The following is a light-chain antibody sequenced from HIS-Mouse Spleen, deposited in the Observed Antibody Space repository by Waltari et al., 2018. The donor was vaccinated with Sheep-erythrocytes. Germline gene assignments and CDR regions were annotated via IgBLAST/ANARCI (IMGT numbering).Light chain of an antibody. Sequence: QSALTQPASVSGSPGQSITISCTGTSSDVGSYNLVSWYQQHPGKAPKLMIYEGSKRHSGVYNRFSGSKSGNTASLTISGLQAEDEADYYCCSYAGSSTSWVFGGGTKLTVL. CDR3: CSYAGSSTSWV. J-gene: IGLJ3*02. V-gene: IGLV2-23*01. CDR2: EGS. CDR1: SSDVGSYNL.